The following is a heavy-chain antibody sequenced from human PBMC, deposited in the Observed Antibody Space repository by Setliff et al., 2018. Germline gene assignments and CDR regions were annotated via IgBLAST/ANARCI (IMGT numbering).Heavy chain of an antibody. Sequence: GGSLRLSCAASGFSFSSYGMHWVRQAPGKGLEWVAFIWYDGSNKYYTDSVKGRFTISRDNSRNTLYLQMNSLRTEDTAVYHCAKEASALYSYGYSPLDSWGQGTLVTVSS. CDR2: IWYDGSNK. CDR1: GFSFSSYG. D-gene: IGHD5-18*01. J-gene: IGHJ4*02. V-gene: IGHV3-30*02. CDR3: AKEASALYSYGYSPLDS.